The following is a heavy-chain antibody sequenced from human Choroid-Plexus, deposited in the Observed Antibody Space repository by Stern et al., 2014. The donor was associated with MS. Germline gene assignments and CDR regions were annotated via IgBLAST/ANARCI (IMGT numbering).Heavy chain of an antibody. Sequence: VQLVESGGGVVQPGRPLRLSCVASGFTLGSCAMPWVRQPPGKGLEWGAGVSYDGSNKYYADSVKGRFTISRDNSQNPLYMQMSSLRPEDTAVYYCAKDRQYLTYFFDHWGQGSLVTVSS. CDR1: GFTLGSCA. D-gene: IGHD2/OR15-2a*01. J-gene: IGHJ5*02. V-gene: IGHV3-30*18. CDR2: VSYDGSNK. CDR3: AKDRQYLTYFFDH.